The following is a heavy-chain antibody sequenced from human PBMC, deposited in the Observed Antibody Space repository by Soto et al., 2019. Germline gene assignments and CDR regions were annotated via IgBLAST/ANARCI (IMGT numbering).Heavy chain of an antibody. Sequence: QVQLQESGPGLVKPSETLSLTSTVSGDSSSRYYWSWIRLSPGKGLEWIGYIYYSGETNYNPSVKSRVTISVDRTKNQSSLKLSSVTAADTAVYYCARDQGGEFLKGSGMDVWGQGTTVTVS. J-gene: IGHJ6*02. V-gene: IGHV4-59*01. CDR3: ARDQGGEFLKGSGMDV. CDR1: GDSSSRYY. D-gene: IGHD3-10*01. CDR2: IYYSGET.